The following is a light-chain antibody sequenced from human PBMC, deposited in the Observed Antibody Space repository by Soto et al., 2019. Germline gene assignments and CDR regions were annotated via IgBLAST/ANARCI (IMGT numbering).Light chain of an antibody. CDR1: QSLSGL. V-gene: IGKV1-5*01. J-gene: IGKJ1*01. CDR3: QQYSSYWT. Sequence: DIQMTQSPSTLSASVGDRVTITCRASQSLSGLLAWYQQKPGKAPKLLIYDASSLEGGVPSRFSGSGSGTEFTLNISSLQPDDFATYFCQQYSSYWTFGQGTKVEIK. CDR2: DAS.